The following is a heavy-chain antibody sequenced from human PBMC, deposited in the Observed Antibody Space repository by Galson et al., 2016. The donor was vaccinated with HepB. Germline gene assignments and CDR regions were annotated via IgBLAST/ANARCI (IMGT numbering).Heavy chain of an antibody. CDR3: AKGLAYCSGTSCLSYSDSPGGGMDV. CDR1: GFTFSSYN. CDR2: ITRGSNYI. Sequence: SLRLSCAASGFTFSSYNMNWVRQAPGKGLEWVSCITRGSNYIYYTDSVKGRFTISRDNAKNSLFLQMNSLRAEDTAAYYCAKGLAYCSGTSCLSYSDSPGGGMDVWGQGTTVTVSS. V-gene: IGHV3-21*01. D-gene: IGHD2-2*01. J-gene: IGHJ6*02.